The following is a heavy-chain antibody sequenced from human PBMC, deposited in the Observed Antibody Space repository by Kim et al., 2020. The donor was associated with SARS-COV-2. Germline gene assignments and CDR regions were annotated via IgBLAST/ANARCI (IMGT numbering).Heavy chain of an antibody. CDR1: GFTFSSYD. Sequence: GGSLRLSCAASGFTFSSYDMHWVRQATGKGLEWVSAIGTAGDTYYPGSVKGRFTISRENAKNSLYLQMNSLRAGDTAVYYCARASYYYDSSYAFDIWGQGTMVTVSS. V-gene: IGHV3-13*04. CDR3: ARASYYYDSSYAFDI. J-gene: IGHJ3*02. D-gene: IGHD3-22*01. CDR2: IGTAGDT.